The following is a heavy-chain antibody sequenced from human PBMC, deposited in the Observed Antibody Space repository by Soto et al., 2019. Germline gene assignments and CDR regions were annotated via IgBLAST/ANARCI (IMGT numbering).Heavy chain of an antibody. Sequence: SETLSLTCAVSGGSISSGGYSWSWIRQPPGKGLEWIGYIYYSGSTYYNPSLKSRVTISVDTSKNQFSLKLSSVTAADTAVYYCERGWGSWGGMDVWGQGTTVTVSS. J-gene: IGHJ6*02. CDR3: ERGWGSWGGMDV. V-gene: IGHV4-31*11. CDR1: GGSISSGGYS. CDR2: IYYSGST. D-gene: IGHD2-21*01.